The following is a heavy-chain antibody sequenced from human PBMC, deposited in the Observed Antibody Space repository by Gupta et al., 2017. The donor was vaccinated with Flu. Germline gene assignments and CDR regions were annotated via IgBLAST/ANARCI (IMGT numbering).Heavy chain of an antibody. D-gene: IGHD2-2*01. V-gene: IGHV1-69*01. CDR3: ARSVVGYAGLDS. J-gene: IGHJ4*02. Sequence: SKYTVSWVRQAPGQGLEWMGGITPIFVTTNYAQKFQGRFTITADDSTVYMDLTGLRSDDTAVYYCARSVVGYAGLDSWGQGTLVIVSS. CDR1: SKYT. CDR2: ITPIFVTT.